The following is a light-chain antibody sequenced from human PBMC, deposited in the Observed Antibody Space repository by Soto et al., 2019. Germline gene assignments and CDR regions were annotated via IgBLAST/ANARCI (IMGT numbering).Light chain of an antibody. CDR2: DDN. CDR3: GSWDSSPRAYV. J-gene: IGLJ1*01. CDR1: SSNIGGNS. V-gene: IGLV1-51*01. Sequence: QSVMTQPPSVSATPGQKVTISCSGSSSNIGGNSVSWYQQLPGTAPKLLIYDDNKRPSGIPDRFSGDKSGTSATLGITGCQTGDEADYYCGSWDSSPRAYVFGTGTTLTVL.